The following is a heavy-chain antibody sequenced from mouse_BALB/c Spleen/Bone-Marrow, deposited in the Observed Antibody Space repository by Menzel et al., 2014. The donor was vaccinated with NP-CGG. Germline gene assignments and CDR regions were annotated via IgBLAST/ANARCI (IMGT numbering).Heavy chain of an antibody. Sequence: EVKLQDPGPGLVKPSQSLSLTCSVTGYSITSGYYWNRIRQFTGNKLEWMGYISYDGSNNYNPSLKNRISITRDTSKNQFFLKLSSVTTEDTASYYCASGYYGGSFAYWGQGTLVTVSA. CDR2: ISYDGSN. CDR1: GYSITSGYY. J-gene: IGHJ3*01. V-gene: IGHV3-6*02. D-gene: IGHD1-2*01. CDR3: ASGYYGGSFAY.